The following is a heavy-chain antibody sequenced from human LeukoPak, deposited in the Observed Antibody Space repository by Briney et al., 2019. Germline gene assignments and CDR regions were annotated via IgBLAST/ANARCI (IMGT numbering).Heavy chain of an antibody. V-gene: IGHV1-69*05. J-gene: IGHJ5*02. D-gene: IGHD1-1*01. CDR1: GGTFSSYA. CDR3: ARGRNGVNWFDP. CDR2: VIPIFGTA. Sequence: SVKVSCKASGGTFSSYAISWVRQAPGQGLEWMGGVIPIFGTANYAQKFQGRVTITTDESTSTAYMELSSLRSEDTAVYYCARGRNGVNWFDPWGQGTLVTVSS.